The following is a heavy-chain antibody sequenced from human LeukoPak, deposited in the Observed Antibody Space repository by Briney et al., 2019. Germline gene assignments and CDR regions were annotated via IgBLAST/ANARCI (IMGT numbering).Heavy chain of an antibody. V-gene: IGHV4-4*07. CDR2: IYARGNT. Sequence: SETLSLTCTVSGGSISSYDWSWLRQPAGKGLEWIGRIYARGNTNYNPSLKSRVTISVDTSKNQFSLKLSSVTAADTAVYFCARDSHAYFDAFDIWGQGTMVTVSS. D-gene: IGHD2/OR15-2a*01. J-gene: IGHJ3*02. CDR3: ARDSHAYFDAFDI. CDR1: GGSISSYD.